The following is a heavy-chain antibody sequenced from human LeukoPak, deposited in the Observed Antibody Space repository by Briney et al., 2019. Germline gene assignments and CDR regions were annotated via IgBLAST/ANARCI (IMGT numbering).Heavy chain of an antibody. D-gene: IGHD3-3*01. V-gene: IGHV3-21*01. Sequence: PGGSLRLSCAASGFTFSRYSMNWVRQAPGKGLEWVSSISISSNYMYYTDSVKGRFTISRDNAKNSLYLQMNSLRAEDTAVYYCARGSRLGVVERDASDIWGQGTMVTVSS. CDR2: ISISSNYM. CDR1: GFTFSRYS. J-gene: IGHJ3*02. CDR3: ARGSRLGVVERDASDI.